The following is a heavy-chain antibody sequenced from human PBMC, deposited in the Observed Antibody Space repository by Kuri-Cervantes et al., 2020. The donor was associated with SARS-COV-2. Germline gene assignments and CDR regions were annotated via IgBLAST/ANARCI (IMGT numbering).Heavy chain of an antibody. CDR1: GFTFSDYY. V-gene: IGHV3-11*04. CDR3: ARNPSYYPFDY. CDR2: ISSSGSTI. J-gene: IGHJ4*02. D-gene: IGHD3-10*01. Sequence: GESLKISCAASGFTFSDYYMSWIRQAPGKGLEWVSYISSSGSTIYYADSVKGRFTISRDSAKNSVYLQMNSLRADDTAVYYCARNPSYYPFDYWGQGALVTVSS.